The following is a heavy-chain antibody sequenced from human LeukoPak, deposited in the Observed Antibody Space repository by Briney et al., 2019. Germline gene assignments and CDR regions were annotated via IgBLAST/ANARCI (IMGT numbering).Heavy chain of an antibody. J-gene: IGHJ6*02. V-gene: IGHV4-34*01. CDR1: GGSFSGYY. Sequence: PSETLSLTCAVYGGSFSGYYWSWIRQPPGKGLEWIGEINHSGSTNYNPSLKRRVTISVDTSKNQFSLKLSSVTAADTAVYYCARGYSSSWYPDYYYGMDVWGQGTTVTVSS. CDR2: INHSGST. CDR3: ARGYSSSWYPDYYYGMDV. D-gene: IGHD6-13*01.